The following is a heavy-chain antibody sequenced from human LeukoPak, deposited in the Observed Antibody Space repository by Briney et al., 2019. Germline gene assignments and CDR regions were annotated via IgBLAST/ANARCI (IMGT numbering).Heavy chain of an antibody. CDR3: ARVACSSTSCYLGSAPYMDV. J-gene: IGHJ6*03. CDR1: GGSISSGGYY. Sequence: PSQTLSLTCVLPGGSISSGGYYWSWIRQHPGKGLEWIGYIHFSGSNYYNPSLKSRVTISVDTSKNQFSLKLSSVTAADTAVYYCARVACSSTSCYLGSAPYMDVWGKGTTVTVSS. CDR2: IHFSGSN. V-gene: IGHV4-31*11. D-gene: IGHD2-2*01.